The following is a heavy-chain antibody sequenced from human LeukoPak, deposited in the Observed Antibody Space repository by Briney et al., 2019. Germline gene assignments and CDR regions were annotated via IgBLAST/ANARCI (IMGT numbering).Heavy chain of an antibody. Sequence: PGGSLRLSCAASGFTFSSYSMNWVRQAPGKGLEWVSPISSSSSYIYYADSVKGRFTISRDNAKNSLYLQMNSLRAEDTAVYYCARDETYYYGSGIDYWGQGTLVTVSS. CDR1: GFTFSSYS. D-gene: IGHD3-10*01. V-gene: IGHV3-21*01. CDR3: ARDETYYYGSGIDY. J-gene: IGHJ4*02. CDR2: ISSSSSYI.